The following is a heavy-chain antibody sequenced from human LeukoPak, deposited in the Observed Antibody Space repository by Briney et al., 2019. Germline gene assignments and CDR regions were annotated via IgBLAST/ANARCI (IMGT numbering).Heavy chain of an antibody. Sequence: GGSLRLSCAASGFTFSDYYMSWIRQAPGKGLEWVSYISSSGSTIYYADSVKGRFTISRDNAKNSLYLQMNSLRAEDTAVYYCATPDRYSSSWYLRGAFDIWGQGTMVTVSS. CDR1: GFTFSDYY. V-gene: IGHV3-11*04. J-gene: IGHJ3*02. CDR3: ATPDRYSSSWYLRGAFDI. CDR2: ISSSGSTI. D-gene: IGHD6-13*01.